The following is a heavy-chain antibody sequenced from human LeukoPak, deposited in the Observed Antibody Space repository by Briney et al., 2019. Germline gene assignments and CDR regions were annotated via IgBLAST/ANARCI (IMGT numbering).Heavy chain of an antibody. J-gene: IGHJ4*02. Sequence: GGSLRLSCAASGFNFNTYSMNWVRQGPGKGLEWVSFISRTGETTYYADSVKGRFIISRDNAKNSLYMQMNSLRAEDTAVYYCARAVEHSALYDSSATYFDYWGQGTLVTVSS. V-gene: IGHV3-48*01. CDR1: GFNFNTYS. CDR2: ISRTGETT. CDR3: ARAVEHSALYDSSATYFDY. D-gene: IGHD3-22*01.